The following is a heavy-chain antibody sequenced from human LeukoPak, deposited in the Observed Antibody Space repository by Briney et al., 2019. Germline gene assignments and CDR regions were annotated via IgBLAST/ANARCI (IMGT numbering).Heavy chain of an antibody. D-gene: IGHD6-13*01. CDR3: AKGAGIATPGTFFDY. CDR2: ISGSGVST. Sequence: GGSLRLSCAASGFTFYTYAMTWVRQAPGKGLEWVSAISGSGVSTHYADSVKGRFTISRDNSKNTLFLQMNSLRAEDTAVYYCAKGAGIATPGTFFDYWGQGTLVTVSS. J-gene: IGHJ4*02. V-gene: IGHV3-23*01. CDR1: GFTFYTYA.